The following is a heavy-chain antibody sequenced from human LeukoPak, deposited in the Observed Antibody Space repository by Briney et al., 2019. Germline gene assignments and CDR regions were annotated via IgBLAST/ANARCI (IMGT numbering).Heavy chain of an antibody. Sequence: AAVKVSRKASGYTFTIYGITWVRQPPGQGLEWVGWISAYNGNTNYAQKLQGRVTMTTDTSTSTAYMELRSLRSDDTAVYYCARDFGTTIFGVNWFDPWGQGTLVTVSS. CDR3: ARDFGTTIFGVNWFDP. CDR1: GYTFTIYG. D-gene: IGHD3-3*01. J-gene: IGHJ5*02. V-gene: IGHV1-18*01. CDR2: ISAYNGNT.